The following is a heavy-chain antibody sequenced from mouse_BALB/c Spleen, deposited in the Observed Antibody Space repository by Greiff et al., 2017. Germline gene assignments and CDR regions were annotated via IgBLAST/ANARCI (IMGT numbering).Heavy chain of an antibody. CDR3: ARDSYYRYDVEAY. CDR1: GFTFSSYA. CDR2: ISSGGST. Sequence: VMLVESGGGLVKPGGSLKLSCAASGFTFSSYAMSWVRQTPEKRLEWVASISSGGSTYYPDSVKGRFTISRDNARNILYLQMSSLRSEDTAMYYCARDSYYRYDVEAYWGQGTLVTVSA. D-gene: IGHD2-14*01. J-gene: IGHJ3*01. V-gene: IGHV5-6-5*01.